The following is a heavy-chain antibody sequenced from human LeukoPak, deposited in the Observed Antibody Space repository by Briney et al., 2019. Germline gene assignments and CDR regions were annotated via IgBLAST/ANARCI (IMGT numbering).Heavy chain of an antibody. CDR3: ARDPRSGFHDY. J-gene: IGHJ4*02. V-gene: IGHV1-3*01. CDR2: INPGNGDT. CDR1: GYTFTSYA. Sequence: ASVKVSCKASGYTFTSYAIQWVRQAPGQRLEWMGWINPGNGDTKYSQRFQGRVTITRDTSANTAYMELSSLRSEDTAVYYCARDPRSGFHDYWGQGTLVTVSS. D-gene: IGHD3-22*01.